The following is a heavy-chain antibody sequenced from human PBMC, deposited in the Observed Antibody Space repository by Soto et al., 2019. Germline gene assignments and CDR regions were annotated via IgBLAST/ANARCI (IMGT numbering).Heavy chain of an antibody. CDR2: IFSSGST. V-gene: IGHV4-4*07. J-gene: IGHJ4*02. Sequence: PSGALSLTCTVPGGSSNTFNWSWVRQPAGKGLEWIGRIFSSGSTSFNPSLESRVAMSVDTSKNHFSLNLSSVTAADMAVYYCAREGSYSAYNFAHGIQLWSFDFWGQGALVTVSS. CDR3: AREGSYSAYNFAHGIQLWSFDF. CDR1: GGSSNTFN. D-gene: IGHD5-12*01.